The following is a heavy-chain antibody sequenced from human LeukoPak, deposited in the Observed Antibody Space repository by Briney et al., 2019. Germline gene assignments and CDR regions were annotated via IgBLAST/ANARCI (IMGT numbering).Heavy chain of an antibody. J-gene: IGHJ4*02. CDR3: ARLTEYYYGSGSYYNRGGY. V-gene: IGHV1-69*04. CDR1: GGTFSSYA. Sequence: ASVKVSCKASGGTFSSYAISWVRQAPGQGLEWMGRIIPILGIANYAQKFQGRVTITADKSTSTAYMELSSLRSEDTAVYYCARLTEYYYGSGSYYNRGGYWGQGTLVTVSS. D-gene: IGHD3-10*01. CDR2: IIPILGIA.